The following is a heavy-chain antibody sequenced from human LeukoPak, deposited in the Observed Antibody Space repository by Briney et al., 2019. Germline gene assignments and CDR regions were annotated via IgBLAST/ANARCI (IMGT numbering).Heavy chain of an antibody. CDR1: GYTFASHG. V-gene: IGHV1-18*01. Sequence: GASVKVSCKASGYTFASHGFSWMRQAPGLGLEWMGWISTSNGNTKYAQKLQDRVTMTTDTSTNTAYMELRSLRYDDTAIYYCVRWGNNNWWEHLGDYWGQGTLVTVSS. CDR3: VRWGNNNWWEHLGDY. J-gene: IGHJ4*02. CDR2: ISTSNGNT. D-gene: IGHD1-1*01.